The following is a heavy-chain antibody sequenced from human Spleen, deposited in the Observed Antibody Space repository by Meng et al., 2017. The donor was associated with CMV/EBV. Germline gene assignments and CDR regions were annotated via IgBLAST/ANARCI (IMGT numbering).Heavy chain of an antibody. CDR2: IYYSGST. CDR1: GGSISSSSYY. Sequence: QLQLQESGPGLVKPSETLSLTCTVSGGSISSSSYYWGWIRQPPGKGLEWIGSIYYSGSTYYNPSLKSRVTISVDTSKNQFSLKLSSVTAADTAVYYCARILWFGELQYYFDYWGQGTLVTVSS. V-gene: IGHV4-39*07. D-gene: IGHD3-10*01. J-gene: IGHJ4*02. CDR3: ARILWFGELQYYFDY.